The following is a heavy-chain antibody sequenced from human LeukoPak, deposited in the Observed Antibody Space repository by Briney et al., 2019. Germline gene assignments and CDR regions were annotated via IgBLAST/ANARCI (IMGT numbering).Heavy chain of an antibody. CDR3: ARKDMLDY. CDR2: IKSDGSST. CDR1: GFTSSSYW. J-gene: IGHJ4*02. V-gene: IGHV3-74*01. Sequence: PGGSRSLSFAASGFTSSSYWMHWFGQAPGKGLVWVSRIKSDGSSTSYAESAKGRFTISRDNAKNTLYLQMNSLRAEDTAVYYCARKDMLDYWGQGTLVTVSS.